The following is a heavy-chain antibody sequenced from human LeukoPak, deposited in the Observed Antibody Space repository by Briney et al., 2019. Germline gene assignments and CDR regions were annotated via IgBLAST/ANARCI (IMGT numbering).Heavy chain of an antibody. CDR3: ARWPYSSSYYFDY. V-gene: IGHV3-21*01. CDR1: GFTFSDYN. Sequence: GGSLRLSCAPSGFTFSDYNMNWVRQSPEKGLEWVSSITSGTTYIYYADSVRGRFTLSRDNAKNSLYLQMNSLRAEDTAVYYCARWPYSSSYYFDYWGQGTLVTVSS. CDR2: ITSGTTYI. D-gene: IGHD6-6*01. J-gene: IGHJ4*02.